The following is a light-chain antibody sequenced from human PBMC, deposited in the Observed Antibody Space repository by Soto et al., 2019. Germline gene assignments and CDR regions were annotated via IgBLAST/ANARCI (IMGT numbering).Light chain of an antibody. J-gene: IGKJ5*01. CDR2: GAS. CDR1: QSININ. Sequence: ETGMTQSPATLSVSPGERVTLSCRASQSININLAWYQQKSGQAPRLLIYGASTRATGLPARFSGSGSGTEFTLIINSLQSEDSAVYYCQQYDNWPITFGQGTRLDIK. V-gene: IGKV3-15*01. CDR3: QQYDNWPIT.